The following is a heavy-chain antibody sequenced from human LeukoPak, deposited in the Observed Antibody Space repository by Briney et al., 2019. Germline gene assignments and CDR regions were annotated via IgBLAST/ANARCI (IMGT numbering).Heavy chain of an antibody. D-gene: IGHD5-12*01. V-gene: IGHV3-30*02. CDR3: AKGSGYKAQYYYYYMDV. Sequence: GGSLRLSCAASGFTFSSYGMHWVRRAPGKGLEWVAFIRYDGSNKYYADSVKGRFTISRDNSKNTLYLHVNSLRPEDTAVYYCAKGSGYKAQYYYYYMDVWGKGTTVTISS. CDR2: IRYDGSNK. CDR1: GFTFSSYG. J-gene: IGHJ6*03.